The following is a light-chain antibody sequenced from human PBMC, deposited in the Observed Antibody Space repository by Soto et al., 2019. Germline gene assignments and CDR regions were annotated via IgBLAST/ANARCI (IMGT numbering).Light chain of an antibody. V-gene: IGKV1-39*01. CDR2: STS. CDR3: QQGYSTPLT. J-gene: IGKJ4*01. CDR1: QNIQNY. Sequence: DIQMTQSPSSLSASVGDGVTITCRASQNIQNYLNWYQQKPGKAPELLIYSTSNLQSGVPSRFSGSGSDTDFTLTISNVQPEDFASYYCQQGYSTPLTFGGGTKVEIK.